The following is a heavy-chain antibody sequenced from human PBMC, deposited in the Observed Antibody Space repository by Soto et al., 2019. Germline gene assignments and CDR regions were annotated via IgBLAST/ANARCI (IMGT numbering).Heavy chain of an antibody. Sequence: EVQLLESGGGLVQPGGSLRLSCAASGITLSNYAMTWVPQAPGKGLEWVSAIRGGQGATFYADSVRGRFTISRDDSKNTLSLQMNSLRAEDTAVYYCAKPPIWLSEHVNFWGQGTLVTVSS. D-gene: IGHD6-19*01. J-gene: IGHJ4*02. CDR2: IRGGQGAT. V-gene: IGHV3-23*01. CDR1: GITLSNYA. CDR3: AKPPIWLSEHVNF.